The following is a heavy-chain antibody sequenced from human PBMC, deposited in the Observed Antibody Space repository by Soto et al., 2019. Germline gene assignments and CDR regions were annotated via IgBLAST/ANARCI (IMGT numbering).Heavy chain of an antibody. Sequence: QVQLVESGGGVVQPGRSLRLSCAASGFTFSSYGMHWVRQAPGKGLEWVAVIWYDGINKYYADSVKGRFTICRDNSKNTLYLQVNSLRAEDTAVYYCARDSSEDSGYDLSNDYWGQGTLVTVSS. CDR3: ARDSSEDSGYDLSNDY. V-gene: IGHV3-33*01. CDR2: IWYDGINK. CDR1: GFTFSSYG. D-gene: IGHD5-12*01. J-gene: IGHJ4*02.